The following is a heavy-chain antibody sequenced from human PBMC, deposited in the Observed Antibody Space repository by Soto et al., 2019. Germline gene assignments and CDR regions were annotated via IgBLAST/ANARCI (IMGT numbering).Heavy chain of an antibody. J-gene: IGHJ6*03. D-gene: IGHD2-21*02. CDR2: IKTDGSRT. V-gene: IGHV3-74*03. Sequence: EVQLVESGGGLVQPGGSLRLSCVASGFAFTSYRMHWVRQAPGKGLVWVSRIKTDGSRTTYADSVKGRFTISRDNAKNTLYPQMNSLRAEDTALYYCAREPRASNGDNIVSYYYYVDVWGTGTTVTVSS. CDR3: AREPRASNGDNIVSYYYYVDV. CDR1: GFAFTSYR.